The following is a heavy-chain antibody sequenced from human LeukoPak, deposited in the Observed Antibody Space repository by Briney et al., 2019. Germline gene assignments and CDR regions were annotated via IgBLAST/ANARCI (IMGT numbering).Heavy chain of an antibody. CDR1: GFSFSDLY. D-gene: IGHD3-22*01. CDR3: VRDFYESSGSTYYFDY. CDR2: TRNKPDSYTT. J-gene: IGHJ4*02. Sequence: PGGSLRLSCAASGFSFSDLYMDWVCQAPGKGLEWVGRTRNKPDSYTTEYAASVKGRFTISRDDSKNSLYLQMNSLKIEDTAVYYCVRDFYESSGSTYYFDYWGQGTLVTVSS. V-gene: IGHV3-72*01.